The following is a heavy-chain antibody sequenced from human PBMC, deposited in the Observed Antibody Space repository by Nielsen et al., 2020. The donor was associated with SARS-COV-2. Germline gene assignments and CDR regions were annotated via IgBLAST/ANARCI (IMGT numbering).Heavy chain of an antibody. V-gene: IGHV1-3*01. CDR1: GYTFSIYA. J-gene: IGHJ4*02. D-gene: IGHD3-10*01. CDR2: INAGNGNT. CDR3: ARGIGYGSGSYWGY. Sequence: ASVKVSCKASGYTFSIYAMHWVRQAPGQRLEWMGWINAGNGNTKYSQKFQGRVTITRDTSASTAYMEVRSLRSEDTAVYYCARGIGYGSGSYWGYWGQGTLVTVSS.